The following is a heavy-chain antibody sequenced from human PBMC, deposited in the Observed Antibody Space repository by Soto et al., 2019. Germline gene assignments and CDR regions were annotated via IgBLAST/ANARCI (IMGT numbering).Heavy chain of an antibody. CDR3: ARGGKGGSHFYGMDV. D-gene: IGHD1-26*01. Sequence: GESLKISCVGSGYTFTTYWVAWVRQMPGKGLEWMGIFYPGDSDTRYSPSFQGRVTISADKSISTAYLQWSSLKASDTAIYYCARGGKGGSHFYGMDVWGQGTTVTVSS. CDR2: FYPGDSDT. J-gene: IGHJ6*02. CDR1: GYTFTTYW. V-gene: IGHV5-51*01.